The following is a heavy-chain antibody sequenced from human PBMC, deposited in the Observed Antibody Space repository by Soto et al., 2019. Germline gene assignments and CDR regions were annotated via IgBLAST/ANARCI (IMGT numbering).Heavy chain of an antibody. Sequence: SGPTLVNPTQTLTLTCTFSGFSLSPSGVGVSWIRQPPGKALEWLALIDWDDDKYYSTSLKTRLTISKDTSKNQVVLTMTNMDTVDTATYYCARMTTAKNWFDPWGQGTLVTVSS. CDR2: IDWDDDK. D-gene: IGHD4-4*01. CDR3: ARMTTAKNWFDP. J-gene: IGHJ5*02. V-gene: IGHV2-70*01. CDR1: GFSLSPSGVG.